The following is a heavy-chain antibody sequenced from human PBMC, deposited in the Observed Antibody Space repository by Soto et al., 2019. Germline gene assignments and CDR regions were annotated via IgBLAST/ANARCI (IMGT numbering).Heavy chain of an antibody. D-gene: IGHD1-26*01. CDR2: ICNSGGT. CDR3: ARGVGRYGSNLDY. J-gene: IGHJ4*02. V-gene: IGHV4-59*01. Sequence: QVQLQESGPGLVKPSETLSLTCTVSGGSISSYCWSWVRQPPGEGLEWIANICNSGGTNYNHSLKGRVVISVDTSRDQFSLKLSSVTAADTAVYYCARGVGRYGSNLDYWGQGTLVTVSS. CDR1: GGSISSYC.